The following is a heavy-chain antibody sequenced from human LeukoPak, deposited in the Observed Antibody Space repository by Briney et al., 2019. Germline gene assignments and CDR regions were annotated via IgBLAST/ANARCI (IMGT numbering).Heavy chain of an antibody. CDR3: ARWSGSVTARNYYYYMDV. Sequence: KPSETLSLTCTVSGGSISSYYWSWIRQPPGKGLEWIGYIYYSGSTNYNPSLKSRVTMSVDTSKNQFSLKLSSVTAADTAVYYCARWSGSVTARNYYYYMDVWGEGTTVTVSS. CDR1: GGSISSYY. J-gene: IGHJ6*03. D-gene: IGHD6-6*01. V-gene: IGHV4-59*12. CDR2: IYYSGST.